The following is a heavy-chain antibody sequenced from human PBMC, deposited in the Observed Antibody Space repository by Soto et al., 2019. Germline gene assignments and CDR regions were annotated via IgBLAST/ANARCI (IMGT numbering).Heavy chain of an antibody. J-gene: IGHJ6*03. CDR1: GYTFTRYD. CDR3: AREAPLFCSWSRGYYYFLAV. V-gene: IGHV1-8*01. Sequence: AAGKVSCKASGYTFTRYDINWVRQATGQGLEWMGWMNPNSGNTGYAQKFQGRVTMTRNTSISTAYMELSSLRSEDTAVYYCAREAPLFCSWSRGYYYFLAVWAKGTTVPGSS. CDR2: MNPNSGNT. D-gene: IGHD6-13*01.